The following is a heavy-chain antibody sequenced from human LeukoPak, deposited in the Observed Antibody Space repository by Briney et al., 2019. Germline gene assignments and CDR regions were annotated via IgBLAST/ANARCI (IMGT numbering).Heavy chain of an antibody. CDR3: ARDQEADYFDY. Sequence: SETLSLTCTVSGGSISSGGYYWSWIRQHPGKGLEWIGYIYYSGSTYYNPSLKSRVNISGDTSKNQFSLKLSSVTAADTAVYYCARDQEADYFDYWGQGTLVTVSS. CDR1: GGSISSGGYY. J-gene: IGHJ4*02. CDR2: IYYSGST. V-gene: IGHV4-31*03.